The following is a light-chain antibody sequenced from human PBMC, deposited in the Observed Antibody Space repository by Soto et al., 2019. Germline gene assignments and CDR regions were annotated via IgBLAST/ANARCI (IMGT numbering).Light chain of an antibody. CDR3: SSYTSSSTRCV. J-gene: IGLJ1*01. V-gene: IGLV2-14*01. CDR1: NRDVGGYNY. Sequence: QSALTQPASVSGAPGQSITISCTGTNRDVGGYNYVSWYQQHPGKAPKLMIYDVSNRPSGVSNRFSGSKSGNTASLTISGLQAEDEADYYCSSYTSSSTRCVFGTGTKVTVL. CDR2: DVS.